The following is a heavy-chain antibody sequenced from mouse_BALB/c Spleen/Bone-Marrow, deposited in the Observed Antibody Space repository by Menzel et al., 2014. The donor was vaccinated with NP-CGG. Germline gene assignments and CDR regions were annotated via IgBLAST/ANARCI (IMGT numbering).Heavy chain of an antibody. J-gene: IGHJ3*01. CDR2: IWGGGST. V-gene: IGHV2-6-5*01. CDR3: ARIYFDFDGFAY. Sequence: VHLVESGPGLVAPSQSLSITCTVSGFSLTDCGVSWIRQPPGKGLEWLGVIWGGGSTYYNSALKSRLSISKDNSKSQVFLKMNSLQTDDAAMYYCARIYFDFDGFAYWGQGTLVTVSA. CDR1: GFSLTDCG. D-gene: IGHD2-4*01.